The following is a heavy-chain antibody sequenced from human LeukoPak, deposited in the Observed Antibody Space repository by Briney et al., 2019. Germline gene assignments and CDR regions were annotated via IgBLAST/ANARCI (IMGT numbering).Heavy chain of an antibody. CDR2: INPSGGSN. D-gene: IGHD3-22*01. CDR3: ASSSSGSLDY. Sequence: GASVKVSCKASGYIFSSYGISWVRQAPGQGLEWMGIINPSGGSNSYAQKFQGRVTMTRDTSTSTVYMYVSSLRSEDTAVYFCASSSSGSLDYWGQGTLVTVSS. CDR1: GYIFSSYG. J-gene: IGHJ4*02. V-gene: IGHV1-46*01.